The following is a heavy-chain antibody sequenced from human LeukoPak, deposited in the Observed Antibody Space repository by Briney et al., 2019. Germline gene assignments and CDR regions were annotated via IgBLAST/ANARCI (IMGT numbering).Heavy chain of an antibody. CDR3: AGWYGGYPTFDY. J-gene: IGHJ4*02. V-gene: IGHV1-69*13. CDR1: GGTFSSYA. Sequence: ASVKVSCKASGGTFSSYAISWVRQAPGQGLEWMGGIIPIFGTANYAQKFQGRVTITADESTSTAYMELSSLRPEDTAVYYCAGWYGGYPTFDYWGQGTLVTVSS. D-gene: IGHD5-12*01. CDR2: IIPIFGTA.